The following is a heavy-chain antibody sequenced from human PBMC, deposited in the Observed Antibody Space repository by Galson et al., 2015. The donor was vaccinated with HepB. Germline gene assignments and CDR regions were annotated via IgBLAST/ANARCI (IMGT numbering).Heavy chain of an antibody. V-gene: IGHV3-7*03. CDR3: AREVVVTAIGFYYYYGMDV. Sequence: SLRLSCAASGFTFSSYWMSWVRQAPGKGLEWVANIKQDGSEKYYVDSVKGRFTISRDNAKNSLCLQMNSLRAEDTAVYYCAREVVVTAIGFYYYYGMDVWGQGTTVTVSS. J-gene: IGHJ6*02. CDR2: IKQDGSEK. D-gene: IGHD2-21*02. CDR1: GFTFSSYW.